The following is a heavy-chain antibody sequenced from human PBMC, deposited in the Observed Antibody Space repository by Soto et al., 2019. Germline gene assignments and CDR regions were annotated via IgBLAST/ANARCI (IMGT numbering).Heavy chain of an antibody. J-gene: IGHJ3*01. CDR2: IYWDIDK. D-gene: IGHD3-16*02. CDR3: AHLMITYGGVIADDAFYV. CDR1: GFSLTTRQVG. V-gene: IGHV2-5*02. Sequence: QITLKESGPTLVDPTQPLTLTCTFSGFSLTTRQVGVGWIRQPPGQALEWLAVIYWDIDKRYTPSLESRLTITKVTSHNQVVLTRTYSDPMDTATYYCAHLMITYGGVIADDAFYVWGQGTMVTVSS.